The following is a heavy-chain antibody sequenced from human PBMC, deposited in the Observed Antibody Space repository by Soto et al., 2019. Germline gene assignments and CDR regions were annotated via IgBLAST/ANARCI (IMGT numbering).Heavy chain of an antibody. CDR1: GYSFTSYW. Sequence: GESLKISCKGSGYSFTSYWIGWVRQMPGKGLEWMGIIYPGDSDTRYSPSFQGQVTISADKSISTAYLQWSSLKASDTAMYYCARRDILTGYYQGTGYYFDYWGQGTLVTVSS. CDR3: ARRDILTGYYQGTGYYFDY. D-gene: IGHD3-9*01. V-gene: IGHV5-51*01. CDR2: IYPGDSDT. J-gene: IGHJ4*02.